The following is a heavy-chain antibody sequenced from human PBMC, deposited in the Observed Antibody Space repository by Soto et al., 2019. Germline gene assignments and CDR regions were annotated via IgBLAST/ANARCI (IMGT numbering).Heavy chain of an antibody. J-gene: IGHJ4*02. V-gene: IGHV4-59*01. D-gene: IGHD2-2*01. CDR2: IYYSGST. CDR1: GGSISSYY. CDR3: ARGIRSTSSYFDY. Sequence: TSETLSLTCTVSGGSISSYYWSWIRQPPGKGLEWIGYIYYSGSTNYNPSLKSRVTISVDTSKNQFSLKLSSVTAADTAVYYCARGIRSTSSYFDYWGQGTLVTVSS.